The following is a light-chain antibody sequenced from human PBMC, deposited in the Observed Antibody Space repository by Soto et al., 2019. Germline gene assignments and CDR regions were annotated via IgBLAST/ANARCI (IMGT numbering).Light chain of an antibody. V-gene: IGLV2-23*02. CDR3: SSYAGFSTVI. J-gene: IGLJ2*01. Sequence: QSVLTQPASVSGSPGQSITISCTGTSTDVGSYNLVSWYQQHPGKAPKLIIYAVTKRPAGVSSRFSGSKSGNTASLTISGFQAEDEADYYCSSYAGFSTVIFGGGTKLTVL. CDR2: AVT. CDR1: STDVGSYNL.